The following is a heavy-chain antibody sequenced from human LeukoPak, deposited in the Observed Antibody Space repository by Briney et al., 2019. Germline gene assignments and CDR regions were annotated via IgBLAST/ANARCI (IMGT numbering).Heavy chain of an antibody. J-gene: IGHJ4*02. CDR3: ARDRSPMLRRGLWTPEGSYRPQEFDY. CDR1: GYTFTSYG. V-gene: IGHV1-18*04. Sequence: GASVKVSCRASGYTFTSYGINWVRQAPGQGLEWMGWISAYNGNTNYAQKLQGRVTMTTDTSTSTAYMELRSLRSDDTAVYYCARDRSPMLRRGLWTPEGSYRPQEFDYWGQGTQVTVSS. CDR2: ISAYNGNT. D-gene: IGHD3-16*02.